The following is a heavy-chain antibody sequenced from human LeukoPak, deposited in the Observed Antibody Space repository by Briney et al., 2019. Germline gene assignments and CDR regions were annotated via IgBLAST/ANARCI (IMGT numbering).Heavy chain of an antibody. CDR1: GFTFSSYA. Sequence: GSLRLSCAASGFTFSSYAMSWVRQAPGEGLEWVSAIRGSGASTYYADSVKGRFTISRDNSKNTLYLQMNSLRAEDTAVYYCAKGDAYYYDSSGYWGQGTLVTVSS. CDR3: AKGDAYYYDSSGY. D-gene: IGHD3-22*01. V-gene: IGHV3-23*01. J-gene: IGHJ4*02. CDR2: IRGSGAST.